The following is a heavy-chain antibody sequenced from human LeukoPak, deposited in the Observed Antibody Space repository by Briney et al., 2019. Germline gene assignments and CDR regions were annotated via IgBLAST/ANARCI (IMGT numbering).Heavy chain of an antibody. V-gene: IGHV3-23*01. Sequence: GGSLRLSCAASGFXFSNYAINWVRQAPGKGLEWVSTISASGGSTSYADSEKGRFIMSRDNSKNTLYLQMNSLRAEDTAVYYCAKSNDYGGNSGPDYWGQGTLVTVSS. CDR1: GFXFSNYA. D-gene: IGHD4-23*01. CDR3: AKSNDYGGNSGPDY. CDR2: ISASGGST. J-gene: IGHJ4*02.